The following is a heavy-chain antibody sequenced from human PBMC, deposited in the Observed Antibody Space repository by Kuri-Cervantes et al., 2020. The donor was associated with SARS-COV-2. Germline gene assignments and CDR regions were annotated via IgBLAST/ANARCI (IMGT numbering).Heavy chain of an antibody. D-gene: IGHD4-17*01. V-gene: IGHV5-51*01. CDR3: TRQSGYGDYVFVY. CDR2: IYPGDSDT. Sequence: KVSCKGSGYSFTSYWIGWVRQMPGKGLEWMGIIYPGDSDTRYSPSFQGQVTIPADKSISTAYLQWSSLQASDTAIYYCTRQSGYGDYVFVYWGQGTLVTVSS. J-gene: IGHJ4*02. CDR1: GYSFTSYW.